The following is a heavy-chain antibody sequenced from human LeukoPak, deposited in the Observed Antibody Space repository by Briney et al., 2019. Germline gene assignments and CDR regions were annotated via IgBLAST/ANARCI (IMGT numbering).Heavy chain of an antibody. CDR3: AKDPERWLQLRLGFSD. CDR2: ISGSGGNT. V-gene: IGHV3-23*01. CDR1: GFTFSSYS. D-gene: IGHD5-24*01. Sequence: GGSLRLSCAASGFTFSSYSMNWVRQAPGKGLEWVSGISGSGGNTYYADSVKGRFTISRDNSKNTLYLQMNSLRAEDTAVYYCAKDPERWLQLRLGFSDWGQGTLVTVSS. J-gene: IGHJ4*02.